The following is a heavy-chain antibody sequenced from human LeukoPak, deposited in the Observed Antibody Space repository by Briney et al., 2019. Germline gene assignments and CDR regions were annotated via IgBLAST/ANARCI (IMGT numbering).Heavy chain of an antibody. Sequence: PSETLSLTRTVSGVSISSSDYYWGWIRQPPGKGLEWVSSISSSSSYIYYADSVKGRFTISRDNAKNSLYLQMNSLRAEDTAVYYCARDNVGILRDTSDHYYYGMDVWGQGTTVTVSS. CDR3: ARDNVGILRDTSDHYYYGMDV. CDR1: GVSISSSDYY. V-gene: IGHV3-21*01. CDR2: ISSSSSYI. D-gene: IGHD3-3*01. J-gene: IGHJ6*02.